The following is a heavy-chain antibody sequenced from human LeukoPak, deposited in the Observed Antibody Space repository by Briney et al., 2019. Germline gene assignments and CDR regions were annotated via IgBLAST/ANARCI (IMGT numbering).Heavy chain of an antibody. CDR1: RFIFTSYD. V-gene: IGHV3-30*02. CDR2: IRYSETET. D-gene: IGHD3-10*02. J-gene: IGHJ4*02. Sequence: PGGSLRLSCATSRFIFTSYDMHWFRQAPGKGLEWVAFIRYSETETYYADSVKGRFTISRDNSKDTLYLQMNSLRAEDTAVYYCAKTPPRYYVKGSYPDYWGQGTLVIGSS. CDR3: AKTPPRYYVKGSYPDY.